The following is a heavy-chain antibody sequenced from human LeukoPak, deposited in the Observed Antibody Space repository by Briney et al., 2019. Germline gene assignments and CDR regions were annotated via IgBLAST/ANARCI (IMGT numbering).Heavy chain of an antibody. D-gene: IGHD6-19*01. J-gene: IGHJ5*02. CDR2: ISSSGSTI. CDR1: GFTSSDYY. CDR3: AREGVAGTPHWFDP. Sequence: GGSLRLSCAASGFTSSDYYMSWIRQAPGKGLEWVSYISSSGSTIYYADSVKGRFTISRDNAKNSLYLQMNSLRAEDTAVYYCAREGVAGTPHWFDPWGQGTLVTVSS. V-gene: IGHV3-11*01.